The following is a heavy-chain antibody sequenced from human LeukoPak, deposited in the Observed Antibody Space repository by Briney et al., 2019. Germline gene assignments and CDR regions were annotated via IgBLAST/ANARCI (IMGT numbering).Heavy chain of an antibody. CDR2: IRSKAYGGTA. CDR3: TVQIVPSDNWFDP. CDR1: GLLFGDYA. J-gene: IGHJ5*02. D-gene: IGHD1-26*01. V-gene: IGHV3-49*04. Sequence: GGSLRLSCTASGLLFGDYAMTWVRQVPGKGLEWLGFIRSKAYGGTAEYAASVKGRFTISRDDSKSIAYVQMNSLKTEDTAVYYCTVQIVPSDNWFDPWGQGTLVTVSS.